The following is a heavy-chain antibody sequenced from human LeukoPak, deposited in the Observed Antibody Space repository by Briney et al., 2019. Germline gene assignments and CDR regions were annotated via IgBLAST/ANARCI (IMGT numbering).Heavy chain of an antibody. J-gene: IGHJ4*02. D-gene: IGHD6-19*01. CDR3: AKAEAVAGYPGPIDY. Sequence: PGGSLRLSCAASGFTFSSYAMSWVRQAPGKGLEWVSAISGSGGSTYYADSVKGRFTISRDNSKNTLYLQMNSLRAEDTAVYYCAKAEAVAGYPGPIDYWGQGTLVTVSS. CDR1: GFTFSSYA. V-gene: IGHV3-23*01. CDR2: ISGSGGST.